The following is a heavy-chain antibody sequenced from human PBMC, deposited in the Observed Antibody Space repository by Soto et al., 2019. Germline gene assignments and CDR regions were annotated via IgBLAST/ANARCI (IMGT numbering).Heavy chain of an antibody. V-gene: IGHV3-21*01. CDR2: ISSGSSDT. J-gene: IGHJ4*02. Sequence: LRLSCEASGFTFSRVIMNWVRQVPGKGLEWVASISSGSSDTWYADSVKGRFIISRDNAQNSLFLQMNTLRPEDKAMYYCARVAYGGPGTQVTVPQ. CDR1: GFTFSRVI. CDR3: ARVAY.